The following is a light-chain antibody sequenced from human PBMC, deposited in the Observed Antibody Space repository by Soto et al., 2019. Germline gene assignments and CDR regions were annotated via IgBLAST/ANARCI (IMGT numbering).Light chain of an antibody. CDR1: SSNIGAGYD. V-gene: IGLV1-40*01. Sequence: QTVVAQPPSVSGAPGQKVTISCTGSSSNIGAGYDLHWYQQLPGTAPKLLLYGNSNRPSGVLDRFSGSKSGTSASLAITGLQAEDEDDYYCQSYDSSLSAYVFGTGTKLTVL. CDR2: GNS. J-gene: IGLJ1*01. CDR3: QSYDSSLSAYV.